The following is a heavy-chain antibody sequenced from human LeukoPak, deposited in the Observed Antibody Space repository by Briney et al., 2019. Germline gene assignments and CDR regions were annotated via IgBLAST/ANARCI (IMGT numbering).Heavy chain of an antibody. CDR2: ISHDGSNK. CDR1: GFTFSYYG. CDR3: VKDSSSSWFGGDSK. D-gene: IGHD6-13*01. Sequence: TGGSLRLSCAASGFTFSYYGLHWVRQAPGKGLEWVTLISHDGSNKDYADSVKGRFTISRDNSKNTLYLQMNSLRAEDTAVYYCVKDSSSSWFGGDSKWGQGTLVTVSS. J-gene: IGHJ4*02. V-gene: IGHV3-30*18.